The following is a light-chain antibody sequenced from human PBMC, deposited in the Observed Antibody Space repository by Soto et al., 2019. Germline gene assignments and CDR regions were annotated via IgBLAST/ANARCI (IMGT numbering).Light chain of an antibody. CDR1: QSISSNY. CDR2: GAS. J-gene: IGKJ4*01. V-gene: IGKV3-20*01. CDR3: QQYATSPQLT. Sequence: ENVLTQSPGTLSLSPGERATLSCRDRQSISSNYLAWYQQKPGQAPRLLIYGASSRATDIPDRFSGSGSGTDSTLTISRLEPEDFAVYYCQQYATSPQLTFGGGTKVEIK.